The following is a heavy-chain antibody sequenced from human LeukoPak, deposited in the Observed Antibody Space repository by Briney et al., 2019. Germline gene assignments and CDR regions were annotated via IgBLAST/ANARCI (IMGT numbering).Heavy chain of an antibody. CDR3: ARDWSDTAVDY. CDR2: ISSSSSTI. V-gene: IGHV3-48*01. Sequence: QPGGSLRLSCAASGFTFSSYSMNWVRQAPGKGLEWVSYISSSSSTIYYADSVKGRFTISRDSAKNSLYLQMNSLKAEDTAVYYCARDWSDTAVDYWGQGTLVTVSS. J-gene: IGHJ4*02. D-gene: IGHD5-18*01. CDR1: GFTFSSYS.